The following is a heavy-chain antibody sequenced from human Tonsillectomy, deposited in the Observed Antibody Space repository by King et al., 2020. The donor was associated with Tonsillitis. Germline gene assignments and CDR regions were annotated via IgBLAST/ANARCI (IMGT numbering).Heavy chain of an antibody. Sequence: VQLVESGGGLVKPGGSLRLSCTASGFTFNHYSINWVRQTPEKGLQWVSSISHSSTYIFYADSVKGRFTISRDNARSSLYLQMNRLRVEDTAIYYCVRQVFGVTATGSDYFYSGLDVWGRGTTVIVSS. V-gene: IGHV3-21*01. D-gene: IGHD2-21*02. CDR1: GFTFNHYS. J-gene: IGHJ6*02. CDR3: VRQVFGVTATGSDYFYSGLDV. CDR2: ISHSSTYI.